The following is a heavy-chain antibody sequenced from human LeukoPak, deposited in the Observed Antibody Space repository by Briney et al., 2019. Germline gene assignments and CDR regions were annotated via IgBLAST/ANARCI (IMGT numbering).Heavy chain of an antibody. D-gene: IGHD3-3*01. CDR2: IYSGVGT. Sequence: PGGSLRLSCAASGFTVSSNYMSWVRQAPGKGLEWVSGIYSGVGTYSADSVKGRCTITRENSKNTLYLQMNSLRAEDTAVYYCARVLSGSSYDFWSGSNFDYWGQGTLVTVSS. CDR1: GFTVSSNY. J-gene: IGHJ4*02. V-gene: IGHV3-53*01. CDR3: ARVLSGSSYDFWSGSNFDY.